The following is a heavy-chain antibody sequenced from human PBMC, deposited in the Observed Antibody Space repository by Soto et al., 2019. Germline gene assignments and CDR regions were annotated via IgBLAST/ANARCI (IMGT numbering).Heavy chain of an antibody. CDR2: INDSGDRT. D-gene: IGHD6-19*01. Sequence: PGGSMRLSYGAAELKCRRFTMSWVSQDQGKGLEWVSTINDSGDRTYYADSVKGRFSILKDNFRNILSLQMSSLRAEDTAVYYCAKDLGAVPGTGDGFDYWGQGTLVTVSS. CDR1: ELKCRRFT. J-gene: IGHJ4*02. CDR3: AKDLGAVPGTGDGFDY. V-gene: IGHV3-23*01.